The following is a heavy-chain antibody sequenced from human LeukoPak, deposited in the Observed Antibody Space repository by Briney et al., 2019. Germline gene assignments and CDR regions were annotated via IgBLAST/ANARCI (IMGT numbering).Heavy chain of an antibody. CDR3: ARGEVALNWFDP. D-gene: IGHD2-15*01. V-gene: IGHV4-59*01. J-gene: IGHJ5*02. CDR1: GGSISSYY. Sequence: PSETLSLTCTVSGGSISSYYRTWIRQPPGKGLEWIAYIYYSGSTNYNPSLKSRVTISVDKSKNQFSLKLRSVTAADTAVYYCARGEVALNWFDPWGQGTLVTVSS. CDR2: IYYSGST.